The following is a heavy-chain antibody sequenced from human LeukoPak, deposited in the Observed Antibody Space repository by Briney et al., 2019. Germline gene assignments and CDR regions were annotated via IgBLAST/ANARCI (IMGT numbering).Heavy chain of an antibody. D-gene: IGHD3-9*01. J-gene: IGHJ5*02. CDR3: VRLPTGYPNWFDP. CDR1: GGSVSSYF. Sequence: SETLSLTCTVSGGSVSSYFWSWIRQPPGKGLEWIGYVYYSGSTNYNPSLKSRVTISVDTSKTQFSLRLSSVTAADTAFYYCVRLPTGYPNWFDPWGQGTLVTVSS. CDR2: VYYSGST. V-gene: IGHV4-59*08.